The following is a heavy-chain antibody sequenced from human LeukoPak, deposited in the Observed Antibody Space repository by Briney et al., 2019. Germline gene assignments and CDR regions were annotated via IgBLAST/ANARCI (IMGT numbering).Heavy chain of an antibody. Sequence: SGGSLRLSCAASGFTFSSYGMHWVRQAPGKGLEWVAVIWYDGSNKYYADSVKGRFTISRDNSKNTLYLQMNSLRAEDTAVYYCAREGGSSYSRPFDYWGQGTQVTVSS. J-gene: IGHJ4*02. CDR2: IWYDGSNK. V-gene: IGHV3-33*01. CDR3: AREGGSSYSRPFDY. D-gene: IGHD5-18*01. CDR1: GFTFSSYG.